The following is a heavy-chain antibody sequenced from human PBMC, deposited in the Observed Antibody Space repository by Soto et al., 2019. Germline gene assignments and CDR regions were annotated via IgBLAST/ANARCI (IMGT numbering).Heavy chain of an antibody. D-gene: IGHD1-26*01. CDR2: IIPVLGLA. V-gene: IGHV1-69*02. Sequence: QVQLVQSGAEVKKPGSSVKVSCRATGGPFSSYTFTWVRQASGQGLEWMGRIIPVLGLANYAQKFQDRVTITAANPAGTVYMQLRGLRSEDTAVYYCARRGWGGPSGKWGQGSLVTVSS. CDR1: GGPFSSYT. J-gene: IGHJ4*01. CDR3: ARRGWGGPSGK.